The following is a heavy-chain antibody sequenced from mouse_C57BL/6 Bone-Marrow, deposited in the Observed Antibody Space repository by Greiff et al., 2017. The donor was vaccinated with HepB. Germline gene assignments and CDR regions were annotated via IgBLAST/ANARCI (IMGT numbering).Heavy chain of an antibody. CDR3: ARQLLLRYRFYAMDY. D-gene: IGHD1-1*01. Sequence: EVQVVESGGDLVKPGGSLKLSCAASGFTFSSYGISWVRQTPDKRLEWVATISSGGSYTYYPDSVKGRFTISRDNAKNTLYLQMSSLKSEDTAMYYCARQLLLRYRFYAMDYWGQGTSVTVSS. V-gene: IGHV5-6*01. J-gene: IGHJ4*01. CDR2: ISSGGSYT. CDR1: GFTFSSYG.